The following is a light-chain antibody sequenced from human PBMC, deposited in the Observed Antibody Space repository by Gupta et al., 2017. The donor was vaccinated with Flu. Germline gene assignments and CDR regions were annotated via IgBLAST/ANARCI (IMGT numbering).Light chain of an antibody. CDR2: LAS. CDR1: PSISSW. V-gene: IGKV1-5*03. CDR3: HQESSYPIT. Sequence: PSTLSAPVGGRVTITCRASPSISSWMAWYQHKPGKGPKLLIYLASSLHDGVSSRFSGSGSGTEFTLTISRLQPDDAATYYCHQESSYPITFGQGTRLEIK. J-gene: IGKJ5*01.